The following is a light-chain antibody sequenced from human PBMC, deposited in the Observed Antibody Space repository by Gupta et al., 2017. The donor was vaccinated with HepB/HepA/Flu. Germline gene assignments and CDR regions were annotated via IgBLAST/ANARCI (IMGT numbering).Light chain of an antibody. Sequence: QSVVTQPPSASGIPGQRVTISCSGSSSNIGTNTVNWYQQPPGTAPKLLAYGNNQRPSGVPDRFSGSKSGTSASLAISGLQSEDEADYYCAAWDDSLNGVVFGGGTKLTVL. CDR3: AAWDDSLNGVV. CDR1: SSNIGTNT. J-gene: IGLJ2*01. V-gene: IGLV1-44*01. CDR2: GNN.